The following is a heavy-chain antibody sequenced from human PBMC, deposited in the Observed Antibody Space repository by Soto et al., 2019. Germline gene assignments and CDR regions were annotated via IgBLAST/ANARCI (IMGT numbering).Heavy chain of an antibody. J-gene: IGHJ4*02. D-gene: IGHD2-2*01. Sequence: SETLSLTCTVTGDSINNRSYYWGWIRQPPGKGLEWIGSIFYTGTTFCNPSLESRVTMSVDTSKNSFSLHLTSVTAADTAVYFCARLVVVAPVANVWGQGTLVTVSS. CDR1: GDSINNRSYY. V-gene: IGHV4-39*02. CDR3: ARLVVVAPVANV. CDR2: IFYTGTT.